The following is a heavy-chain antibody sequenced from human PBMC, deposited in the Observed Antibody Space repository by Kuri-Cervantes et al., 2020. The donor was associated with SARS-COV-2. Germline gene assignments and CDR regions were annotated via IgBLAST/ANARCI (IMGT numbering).Heavy chain of an antibody. CDR2: IKQDGSEK. J-gene: IGHJ6*03. CDR1: GFTFSSYW. V-gene: IGHV3-7*01. Sequence: GESLKISCAASGFTFSSYWMSWVRQAPGKGLEWVANIKQDGSEKYYVDSVKGRFTISRDNAKNSLYLQMNSLRAEDTAVYYCARKKTDMDVWGKGTTVTDSS. CDR3: ARKKTDMDV. D-gene: IGHD1-14*01.